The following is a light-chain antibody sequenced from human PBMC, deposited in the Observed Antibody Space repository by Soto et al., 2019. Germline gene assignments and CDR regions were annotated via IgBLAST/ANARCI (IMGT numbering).Light chain of an antibody. CDR1: QSVSNNY. V-gene: IGKV3-20*01. CDR2: GAS. J-gene: IGKJ4*01. CDR3: QQSGSSPLT. Sequence: EIVLTQSPGTLSLSPGERATLSCRASQSVSNNYLAWYQRKPGQAPRLLIYGASNRATGIPDRFSGSGSATDFTLTISRLEPEDFAVYFCQQSGSSPLTFGGGTKVDIK.